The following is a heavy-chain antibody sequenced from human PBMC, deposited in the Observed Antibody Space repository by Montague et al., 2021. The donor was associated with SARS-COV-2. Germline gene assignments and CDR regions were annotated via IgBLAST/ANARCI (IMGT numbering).Heavy chain of an antibody. Sequence: SETLSLTCAVYGASFSDFYWSLIRQPPGKGLEWIGEISNRGSTNYNPSLESRVTISVDTSKNQLSLKLNSVTAADTAVYYCARGRIELSMIVVVMTGASYYMDVWGKGTTVTVTS. D-gene: IGHD3-22*01. J-gene: IGHJ6*03. V-gene: IGHV4-34*01. CDR2: ISNRGST. CDR1: GASFSDFY. CDR3: ARGRIELSMIVVVMTGASYYMDV.